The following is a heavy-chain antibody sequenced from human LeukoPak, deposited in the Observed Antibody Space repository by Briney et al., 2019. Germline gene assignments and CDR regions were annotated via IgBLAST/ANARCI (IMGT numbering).Heavy chain of an antibody. D-gene: IGHD2-15*01. CDR2: INPNSGGT. Sequence: GASVKVSCKASGYTFTGYYMHWVRQAPGQGLEWMGWINPNSGGTNYAQKFQGWVTMTRDTSISTAYMELSRLRSDDTAVYYCARSEYCSGGSCSYWFDPWGQGTLVTVSS. J-gene: IGHJ5*02. V-gene: IGHV1-2*04. CDR1: GYTFTGYY. CDR3: ARSEYCSGGSCSYWFDP.